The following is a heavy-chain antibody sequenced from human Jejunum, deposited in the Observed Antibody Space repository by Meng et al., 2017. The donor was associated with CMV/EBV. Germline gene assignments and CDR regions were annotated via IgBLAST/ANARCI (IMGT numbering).Heavy chain of an antibody. J-gene: IGHJ3*02. CDR1: GFRFNDYY. Sequence: GFRFNDYYMSWSCQAPGKGLEWVAFIRYDESNKYYADSVKGRFTISRDNSMNTLYVQMNSLRTEDTAVYYCARPFGVASAGAFDIWGQGTMVTVSS. V-gene: IGHV3-30*02. CDR3: ARPFGVASAGAFDI. CDR2: IRYDESNK. D-gene: IGHD3-3*01.